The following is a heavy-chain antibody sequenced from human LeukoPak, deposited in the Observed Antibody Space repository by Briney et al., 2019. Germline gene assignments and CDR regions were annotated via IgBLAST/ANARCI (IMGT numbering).Heavy chain of an antibody. CDR3: ARAVSDSGYWYFDL. J-gene: IGHJ2*01. Sequence: PSETLSLTCTVSGGSVSSDSYYWSWIRQPPEKGLEWIAYMYHRGSTNYNPSLRSRVTMSVDTSKNQFSLKLSSVTAADTAVYYCARAVSDSGYWYFDLWGRGTLVTVSS. D-gene: IGHD1-14*01. CDR1: GGSVSSDSYY. CDR2: MYHRGST. V-gene: IGHV4-61*01.